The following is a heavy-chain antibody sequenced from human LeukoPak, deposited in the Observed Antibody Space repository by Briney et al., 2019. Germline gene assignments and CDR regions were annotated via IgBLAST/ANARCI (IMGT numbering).Heavy chain of an antibody. CDR3: ARGGMISFGGVIVEN. CDR1: GGSFSSGCYY. CDR2: IYASGST. D-gene: IGHD3-16*02. V-gene: IGHV4-61*02. Sequence: PSQTLSLTCTVSGGSFSSGCYYWSWIRQPAGKGLEWIGRIYASGSTNYNPSLKSRVTISVDTSKNQFSLKLSSLTAADTAVYYCARGGMISFGGVIVENWGQGTLVTVSS. J-gene: IGHJ4*02.